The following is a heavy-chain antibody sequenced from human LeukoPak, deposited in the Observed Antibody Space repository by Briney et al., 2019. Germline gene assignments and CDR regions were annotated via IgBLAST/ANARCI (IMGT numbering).Heavy chain of an antibody. J-gene: IGHJ5*02. V-gene: IGHV4-34*01. D-gene: IGHD6-13*01. CDR2: INHSGST. CDR1: GGSFSGYY. Sequence: SSETLSLTCAVYGGSFSGYYWSWIRQPPGKGLEWIGEINHSGSTNYNPSLKSRVTISVDTSKNQFSLKLNSMIAADTAVYYCARAYSGSWYLNWFDPWGQGTLVTVSS. CDR3: ARAYSGSWYLNWFDP.